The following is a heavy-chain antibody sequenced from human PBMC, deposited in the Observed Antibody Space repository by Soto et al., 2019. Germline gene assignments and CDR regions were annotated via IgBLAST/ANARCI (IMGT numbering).Heavy chain of an antibody. CDR3: ARDLWGYCGVDCYPLDV. V-gene: IGHV4-59*01. J-gene: IGHJ6*02. D-gene: IGHD2-21*02. CDR2: FYNTGST. CDR1: GFTISRYY. Sequence: PSETLSLTCTVSGFTISRYYLSWIRQSPGKGLEWIADFYNTGSTIYNPSLKSRLTISVDTSKNHSPHKINSITTADTAVYYCARDLWGYCGVDCYPLDVWGQGTTVTGSS.